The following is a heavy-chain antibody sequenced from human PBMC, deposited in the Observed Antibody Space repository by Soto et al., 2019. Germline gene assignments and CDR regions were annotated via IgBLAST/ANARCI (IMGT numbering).Heavy chain of an antibody. D-gene: IGHD3-9*01. V-gene: IGHV2-26*01. CDR2: IFSDNER. J-gene: IGHJ6*02. Sequence: SGHTLVNPTETLTLTCTDSGFSLTTGKMGVSWIRQPPGKALEWLAHIFSDNERSYSTSLQGRLTISKDTSGSQVVLSMTNVDPVDTATYYCARMKVDSYQFYYAMDVWGQGTTVTVSS. CDR3: ARMKVDSYQFYYAMDV. CDR1: GFSLTTGKMG.